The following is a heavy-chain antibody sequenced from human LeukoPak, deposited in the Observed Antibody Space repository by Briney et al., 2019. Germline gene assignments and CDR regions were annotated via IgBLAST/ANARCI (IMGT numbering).Heavy chain of an antibody. J-gene: IGHJ4*02. CDR1: GVSISNDY. CDR3: AGRDY. V-gene: IGHV4-4*07. D-gene: IGHD1-26*01. CDR2: VYTNRNT. Sequence: WVTLSLTCTVSGVSISNDYWSWVRQPAGKGLEWIGRVYTNRNTNYNTSLKSRVTISLDKSKNQFFLKLSSVTAAYTAVYYCAGRDYWGQGTLVTVSS.